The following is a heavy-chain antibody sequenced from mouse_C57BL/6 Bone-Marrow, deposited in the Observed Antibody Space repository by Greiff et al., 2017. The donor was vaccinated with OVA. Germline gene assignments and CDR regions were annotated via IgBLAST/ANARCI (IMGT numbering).Heavy chain of an antibody. CDR1: GYTFTSYW. Sequence: QVQLQQPGAELVKPGASVKMSCKASGYTFTSYWITWVKQRPGQGLEWIGDIYPGSGSTNYNEKFKSKATLTVDTSSSTAYMQLSSLTSDDSAVYYCARSGWLRTWFAYWGQGTLVTVSA. D-gene: IGHD2-3*01. J-gene: IGHJ3*01. V-gene: IGHV1-55*01. CDR2: IYPGSGST. CDR3: ARSGWLRTWFAY.